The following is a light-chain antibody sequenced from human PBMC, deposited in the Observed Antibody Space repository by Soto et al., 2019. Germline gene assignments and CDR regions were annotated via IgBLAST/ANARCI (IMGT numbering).Light chain of an antibody. CDR1: QSVSSSY. J-gene: IGKJ4*01. CDR2: GAS. Sequence: EIVLTQSPGTLSLSPGERATLSCRASQSVSSSYLAWYQQKPGQAPRLLIYGASSRATGIPDRFSGSGSGTDFTLTISRLEPEDFAVYYCQQYGSSPPSLTFGGGIQVEIK. V-gene: IGKV3-20*01. CDR3: QQYGSSPPSLT.